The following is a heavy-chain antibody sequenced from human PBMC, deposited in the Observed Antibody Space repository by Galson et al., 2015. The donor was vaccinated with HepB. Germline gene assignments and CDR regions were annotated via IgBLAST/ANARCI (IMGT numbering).Heavy chain of an antibody. CDR1: GFTFSSYG. CDR3: ARDSGSYSD. Sequence: SLRLSCAASGFTFSSYGMHWVRQASGKGLEWVAVIWYDGSNKYYADSVKGRFTISRDNSKNTLYLQMNSLRAEDTAVYYCARDSGSYSDWGQGTLVTVSS. CDR2: IWYDGSNK. J-gene: IGHJ4*02. V-gene: IGHV3-33*01. D-gene: IGHD1-26*01.